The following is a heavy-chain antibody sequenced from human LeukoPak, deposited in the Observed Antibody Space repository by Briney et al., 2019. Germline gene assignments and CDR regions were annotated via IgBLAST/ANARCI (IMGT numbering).Heavy chain of an antibody. CDR3: ARDFGYSYGSGSAFDY. Sequence: PSETLSLTCTVSGGSISSSSYYWGWIRQPPGKGLEWIGSIYYSGSTYYNPSLKSRVTISVDTSKNQFSLKLSSVTVADTAVYYCARDFGYSYGSGSAFDYWGQGTLVTVSS. D-gene: IGHD5-18*01. CDR2: IYYSGST. J-gene: IGHJ4*02. CDR1: GGSISSSSYY. V-gene: IGHV4-39*07.